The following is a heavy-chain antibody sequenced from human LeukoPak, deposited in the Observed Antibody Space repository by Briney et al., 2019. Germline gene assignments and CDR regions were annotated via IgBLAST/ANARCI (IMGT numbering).Heavy chain of an antibody. Sequence: GGSLRLSCVASGFTFSNYGMHWVRQAPGKGLEWVAIIWFDGSGTYYADSVEGRVTFSRDNSKNTLYLQMNSLRAEDTAMYYCARHASTHYFDSWGQGTLVTVSS. CDR3: ARHASTHYFDS. CDR2: IWFDGSGT. V-gene: IGHV3-33*01. D-gene: IGHD2/OR15-2a*01. J-gene: IGHJ4*02. CDR1: GFTFSNYG.